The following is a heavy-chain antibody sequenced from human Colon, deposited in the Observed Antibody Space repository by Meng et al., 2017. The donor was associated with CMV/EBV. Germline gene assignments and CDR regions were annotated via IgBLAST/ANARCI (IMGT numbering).Heavy chain of an antibody. V-gene: IGHV4-34*01. CDR1: GGSFSCFY. Sequence: PSLPCAFYGGSFSCFYWSWIRQPPGEGLEWIGAIHHSGSTNYNPSLKRRVTISVDTSKNQFSLKLSSVTAADTAVYYCARGRRGFPDWGQGTLVTVSS. CDR2: IHHSGST. CDR3: ARGRRGFPD. D-gene: IGHD3-16*01. J-gene: IGHJ4*02.